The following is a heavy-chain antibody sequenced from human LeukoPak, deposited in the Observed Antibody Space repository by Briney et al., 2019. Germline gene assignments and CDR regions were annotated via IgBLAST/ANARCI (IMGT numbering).Heavy chain of an antibody. CDR1: GFTFSSHG. Sequence: GGSLRLSCAASGFTFSSHGMHWVRQTPAKGLEWVAFIRYDGSNKYYADSVKGRFTISRDNSKNTLSLQMNSLRSEDTAVYYCAKDPRKVRVSVVPAARYMDVWGKGTTVTISS. CDR2: IRYDGSNK. D-gene: IGHD2-2*01. V-gene: IGHV3-30*02. CDR3: AKDPRKVRVSVVPAARYMDV. J-gene: IGHJ6*03.